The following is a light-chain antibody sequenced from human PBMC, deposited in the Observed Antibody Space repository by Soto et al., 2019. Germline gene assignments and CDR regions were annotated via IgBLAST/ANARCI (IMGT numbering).Light chain of an antibody. CDR2: GAS. CDR3: QLYDNLPPFT. V-gene: IGKV1-33*01. J-gene: IGKJ3*01. CDR1: QDIRTS. Sequence: DIQMTQSPSSLSASVGARVSITCQASQDIRTSYSWFQQKPGRAPKLLIYGASYLQAGVPSGIRGSGSGTDFTFTISSLQHEDIATYYCQLYDNLPPFTFGPGTKVDIK.